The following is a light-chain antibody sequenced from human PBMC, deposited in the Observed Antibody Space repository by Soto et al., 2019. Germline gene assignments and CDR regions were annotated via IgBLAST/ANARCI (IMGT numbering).Light chain of an antibody. CDR2: GTS. V-gene: IGKV3-20*01. Sequence: EVVLTQSPGTLSLSPGERATLSCRTSQSISGTYLAWYQQKPGRAPRLLMSGTSRRATGIPDRFSGSGSGTDFTLSISRLEPEDFAVYYCQHYGDSPPFTFGPGTKVDVK. CDR3: QHYGDSPPFT. CDR1: QSISGTY. J-gene: IGKJ3*01.